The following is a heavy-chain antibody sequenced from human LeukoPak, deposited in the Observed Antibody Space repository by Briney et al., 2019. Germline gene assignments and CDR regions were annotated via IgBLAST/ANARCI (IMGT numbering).Heavy chain of an antibody. CDR1: GFTFSSYG. CDR2: IRYDGSNK. J-gene: IGHJ4*02. Sequence: PGGSLRLSCAASGFTFSSYGMHWVRQAPGKGLEWVAFIRYDGSNKYYADSVKGRFTISRDNSKNTLYLQMNSLRAEGTAVYYCATEYCTNGVCRRYYFDYWGQGTLVTVSS. V-gene: IGHV3-30*02. D-gene: IGHD2-8*01. CDR3: ATEYCTNGVCRRYYFDY.